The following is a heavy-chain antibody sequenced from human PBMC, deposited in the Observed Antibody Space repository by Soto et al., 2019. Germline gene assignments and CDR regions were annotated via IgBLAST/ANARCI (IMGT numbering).Heavy chain of an antibody. J-gene: IGHJ2*01. Sequence: QVQLQQWGAGPLRTLETLSLTCGASGGYFSGDYWAWITQSPGTGLEWIGEINDRGSINYNPSLKSRVSISVDTSKSHYSLNLGSGPAADTAVYYCARESHDILTGPPWVWYFELWCCGTRVT. CDR1: GGYFSGDY. D-gene: IGHD3-9*01. CDR3: ARESHDILTGPPWVWYFEL. CDR2: INDRGSI. V-gene: IGHV4-34*01.